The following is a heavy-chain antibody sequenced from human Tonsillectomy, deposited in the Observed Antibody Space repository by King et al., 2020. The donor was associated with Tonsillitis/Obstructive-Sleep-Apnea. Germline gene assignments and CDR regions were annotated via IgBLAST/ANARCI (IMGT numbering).Heavy chain of an antibody. CDR3: AQVRGG. Sequence: QLVQSGAEVKKPGASVKVSCTPSPANGHYVHWVRQAPGQGLEWMGWIDPNSAGTKHAQKFQDRVTMTRDTSINTAYMELSSLSSDDTAVYYCAQVRGGWGQGTLLTVSS. J-gene: IGHJ4*02. CDR1: PANGHY. D-gene: IGHD3-10*01. V-gene: IGHV1-2*02. CDR2: IDPNSAGT.